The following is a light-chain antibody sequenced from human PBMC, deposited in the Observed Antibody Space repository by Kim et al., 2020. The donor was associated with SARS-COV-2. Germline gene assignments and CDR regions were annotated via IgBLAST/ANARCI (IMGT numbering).Light chain of an antibody. CDR3: QQANSFPLT. J-gene: IGKJ4*01. CDR1: QGINNW. Sequence: DIQMTQSPSSVSASVGDRVTITCRASQGINNWLAWYQQKRGKAPNLLIYAASSLQSGVPSRFSGSGSGTDFTLTISSLQPEDSATYFCQQANSFPLTFGGGTKVDIK. CDR2: AAS. V-gene: IGKV1D-12*01.